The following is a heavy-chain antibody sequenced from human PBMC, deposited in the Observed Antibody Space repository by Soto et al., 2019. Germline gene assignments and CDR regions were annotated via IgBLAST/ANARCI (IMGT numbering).Heavy chain of an antibody. V-gene: IGHV1-2*02. CDR3: ARDGTRIRGYSGYDEPQKPSDYYYYYGMYV. CDR1: GYTFTGYY. Sequence: ASVKVSCKASGYTFTGYYMHWVRQATGQGLEWMGWINPNSGGTNYAQKFQGRVTMTRDTSISTAYMELSRLRSDDTAVYYCARDGTRIRGYSGYDEPQKPSDYYYYYGMYVWGQGTTVTVSS. CDR2: INPNSGGT. D-gene: IGHD5-12*01. J-gene: IGHJ6*02.